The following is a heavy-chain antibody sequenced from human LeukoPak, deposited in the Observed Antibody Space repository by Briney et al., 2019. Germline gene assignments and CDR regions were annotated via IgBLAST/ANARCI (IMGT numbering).Heavy chain of an antibody. CDR3: AKRSTGNYYYYYMDV. CDR2: ISYDGSNK. CDR1: GFTFSSYA. D-gene: IGHD5/OR15-5a*01. J-gene: IGHJ6*03. Sequence: PGGSLRLSCAASGFTFSSYAMSWVRQAPGKGLEWVAVISYDGSNKYYADSVKGRFTISRDNSKNTLYLQMNSLRAEDTAVYYCAKRSTGNYYYYYMDVWGKGTTVTVSS. V-gene: IGHV3-30*18.